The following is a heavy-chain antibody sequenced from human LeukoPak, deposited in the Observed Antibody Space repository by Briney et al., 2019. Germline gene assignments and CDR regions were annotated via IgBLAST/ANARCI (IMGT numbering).Heavy chain of an antibody. Sequence: ASVKVSCKVSGYTLTELSMHWVRQAPGKGLEWMGGFDPEDGETIYAQKFQGRVTMTEDTYTDTAYMELSSLRSEDTAVYYCSVVVMNYYYYMDVWGKGTTVTVSS. V-gene: IGHV1-24*01. D-gene: IGHD3-22*01. CDR3: SVVVMNYYYYMDV. J-gene: IGHJ6*03. CDR2: FDPEDGET. CDR1: GYTLTELS.